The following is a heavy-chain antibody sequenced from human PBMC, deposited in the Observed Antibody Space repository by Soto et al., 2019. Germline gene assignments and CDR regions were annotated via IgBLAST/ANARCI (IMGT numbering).Heavy chain of an antibody. D-gene: IGHD2-2*01. Sequence: QVQLQESGPGLVKPSQTLSLTCTVSGGSISSGGYYWSWIRQHPGKGLEWIGYIYYSGSTYYNPSLKSRVTISVDTSKNQFSLKLSSVTAADTAVYYCATWASRLVVPAAMPASGYYYMDVWGKGTTVTVSS. V-gene: IGHV4-31*03. CDR1: GGSISSGGYY. J-gene: IGHJ6*03. CDR2: IYYSGST. CDR3: ATWASRLVVPAAMPASGYYYMDV.